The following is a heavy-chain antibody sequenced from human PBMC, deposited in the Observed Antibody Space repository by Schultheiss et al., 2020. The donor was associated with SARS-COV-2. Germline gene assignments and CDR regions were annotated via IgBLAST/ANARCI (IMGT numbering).Heavy chain of an antibody. CDR2: IYYSGST. CDR1: GGSFSGYY. J-gene: IGHJ2*01. D-gene: IGHD6-19*01. V-gene: IGHV4-59*12. CDR3: ARGYSSGWSYYWYFDL. Sequence: SETLSLTCAVYGGSFSGYYWSWIRQPPGKGLEWIGYIYYSGSTYYNPSLKSRVTISVDRSKNQFSLKLSSVTAADTAVYYCARGYSSGWSYYWYFDLWGRGTLVTVSS.